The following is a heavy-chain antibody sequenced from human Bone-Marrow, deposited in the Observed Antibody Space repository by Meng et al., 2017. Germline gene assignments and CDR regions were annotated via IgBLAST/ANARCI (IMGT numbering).Heavy chain of an antibody. D-gene: IGHD6-13*01. CDR3: ARGAAAAGIFDVSYWFDP. V-gene: IGHV1-69*05. Sequence: SVKVSCKASGYTFTSFGISWVRQAPGQGLEWMGGIIPIFGTANYAQKFQGRVTITTDESTSTAYMELSSLRSEDTAVYYCARGAAAAGIFDVSYWFDPWGQGTLVTVSS. CDR1: GYTFTSFG. CDR2: IIPIFGTA. J-gene: IGHJ5*02.